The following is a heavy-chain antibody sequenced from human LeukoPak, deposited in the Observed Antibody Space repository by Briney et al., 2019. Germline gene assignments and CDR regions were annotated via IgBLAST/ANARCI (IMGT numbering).Heavy chain of an antibody. CDR2: INPNSGGT. CDR3: ASRYDFWSGYLI. Sequence: ASVKVSCKTSGYTFTDYYMHWVRQAPGQGLEWMGWINPNSGGTNYAQKFQGMVTMTRDTSISTAYMELSRLRSDATAVYYCASRYDFWSGYLIWGQGTLVTVSS. D-gene: IGHD3-3*01. CDR1: GYTFTDYY. J-gene: IGHJ4*02. V-gene: IGHV1-2*02.